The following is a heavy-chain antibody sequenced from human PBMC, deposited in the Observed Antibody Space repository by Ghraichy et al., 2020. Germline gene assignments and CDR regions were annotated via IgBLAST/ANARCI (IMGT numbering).Heavy chain of an antibody. Sequence: GGSLRLSCVVSGFSFSSYGLHWVRQAPGKGLEWVAFVSYDGFRTYYVDSVKGRFTISRDNSKNTLYLQMNSLRPDDTAMYFCAKDQVVASGLPWVYYYNGLGSWGQGTTVTVSS. V-gene: IGHV3-30*18. CDR1: GFSFSSYG. D-gene: IGHD3-22*01. J-gene: IGHJ6*02. CDR2: VSYDGFRT. CDR3: AKDQVVASGLPWVYYYNGLGS.